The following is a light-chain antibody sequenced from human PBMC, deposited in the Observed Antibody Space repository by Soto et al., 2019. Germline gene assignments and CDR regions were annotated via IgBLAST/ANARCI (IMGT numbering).Light chain of an antibody. Sequence: QSVLTQPASVSGSPGQSITISCTGTSSDVGGYNYVSWYQQHPGKAPKLMIYEVSNRPSGVSNRFSGSKSGNTASLTISGLQAEDEADYYCSSYTSSSVVSGGGTKLPVL. CDR1: SSDVGGYNY. CDR3: SSYTSSSVV. V-gene: IGLV2-14*01. CDR2: EVS. J-gene: IGLJ2*01.